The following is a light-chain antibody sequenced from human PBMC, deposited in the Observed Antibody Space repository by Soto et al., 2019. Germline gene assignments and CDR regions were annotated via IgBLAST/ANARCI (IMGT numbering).Light chain of an antibody. CDR1: QTISSW. CDR2: NAS. V-gene: IGKV1-5*03. CDR3: QHYNSYSEA. Sequence: DIQMTQSPSTLSGSVGDRVTITCRASQTISSWLAWYQQKPGKAPKLLIYNASTLKSGVPSRFSGSGSGTEFTITISRLQPDDFATYYCQHYNSYSEAFGQGTKVELK. J-gene: IGKJ1*01.